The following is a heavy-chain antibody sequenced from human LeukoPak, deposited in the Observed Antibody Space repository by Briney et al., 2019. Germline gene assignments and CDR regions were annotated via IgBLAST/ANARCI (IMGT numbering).Heavy chain of an antibody. J-gene: IGHJ4*02. Sequence: GGSLRLSCAASGFTFSSYSMNWVRQAPGKGLEWVSSISGTSTSIYYADSVKGRFTISRDNAKNSLYLQMNSLRAEDTAVYYCARGPIPDYWGQGTLVTVSS. V-gene: IGHV3-21*01. CDR3: ARGPIPDY. D-gene: IGHD2-2*02. CDR2: ISGTSTSI. CDR1: GFTFSSYS.